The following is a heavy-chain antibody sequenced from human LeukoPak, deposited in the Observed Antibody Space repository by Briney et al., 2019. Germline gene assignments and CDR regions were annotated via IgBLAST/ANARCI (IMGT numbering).Heavy chain of an antibody. Sequence: PGGSLRLSCAASGFTFRSYWMSWVRQAPGKGLEWVANINQGASVQYYMDSVKGRFTISRDDAKNSLYVQMNSLRDEDTAVYYCARVEYSGWNLEYWGQGTLVTVSS. J-gene: IGHJ4*02. CDR2: INQGASVQ. D-gene: IGHD5-12*01. CDR1: GFTFRSYW. CDR3: ARVEYSGWNLEY. V-gene: IGHV3-7*01.